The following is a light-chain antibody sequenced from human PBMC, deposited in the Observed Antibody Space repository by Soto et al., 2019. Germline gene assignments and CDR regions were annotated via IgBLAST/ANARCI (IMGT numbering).Light chain of an antibody. J-gene: IGKJ4*01. CDR2: AAS. CDR3: QQFNNYPLT. V-gene: IGKV1D-13*01. CDR1: QGISSA. Sequence: GDRVTITCRASQGISSALAWYQQKPGKAPKLLIYAASTLESGVPSRFSGSESVTDFTLTISSLQPEDFATYYGQQFNNYPLTFGGGTKVEIK.